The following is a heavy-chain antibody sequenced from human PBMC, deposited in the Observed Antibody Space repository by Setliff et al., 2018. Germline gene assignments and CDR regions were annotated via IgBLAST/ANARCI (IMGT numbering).Heavy chain of an antibody. CDR3: ARDWSSGFHFDH. V-gene: IGHV1-8*02. J-gene: IGHJ4*02. CDR2: MNPNSGNT. D-gene: IGHD2-2*01. CDR1: GYTFTSYG. Sequence: ASVKVSCKASGYTFTSYGINWVRQATGQGLEWMGWMNPNSGNTGYAQKFQGRVTMTRNTSISTAYMELSSLRSEDTAVYYCARDWSSGFHFDHWGQGTLVTVSS.